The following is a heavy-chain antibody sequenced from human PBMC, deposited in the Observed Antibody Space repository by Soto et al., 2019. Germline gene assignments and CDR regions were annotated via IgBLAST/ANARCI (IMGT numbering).Heavy chain of an antibody. CDR1: GFTFSSYG. V-gene: IGHV3-30*18. J-gene: IGHJ6*02. Sequence: QVQLVESGGGVVQPGRSLRLSCAASGFTFSSYGMHWVRQAPGKGLEWVAVISYDGSNKYYADSVKGRFTISRDNSKNTLYLKMNSLRAEDTAVYYCAKDSSSWSDYGMDVWGQGTTVTVSS. CDR3: AKDSSSWSDYGMDV. CDR2: ISYDGSNK. D-gene: IGHD6-13*01.